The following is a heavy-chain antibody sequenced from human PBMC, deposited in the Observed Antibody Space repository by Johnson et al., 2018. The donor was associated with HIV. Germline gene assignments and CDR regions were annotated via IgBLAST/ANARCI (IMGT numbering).Heavy chain of an antibody. CDR1: GFNVSDNY. J-gene: IGHJ3*02. CDR2: INWNGDNT. D-gene: IGHD6-19*01. CDR3: SGAGYSSGWFAFDI. V-gene: IGHV3-20*04. Sequence: VQLVESGGGVVQPGRSLRLSCAASGFNVSDNYMSWVRQAPGKGLEWVSGINWNGDNTGYADSAKGRFTISRDNAKNSLDLQMNRLRAEDTAVYYWSGAGYSSGWFAFDIWGQGTMVTVSS.